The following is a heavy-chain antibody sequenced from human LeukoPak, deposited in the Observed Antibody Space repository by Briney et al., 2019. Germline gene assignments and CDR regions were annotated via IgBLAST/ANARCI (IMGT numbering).Heavy chain of an antibody. Sequence: SETLSLTCTVSDGSISSGGHYWSWIRQFPGKGLEWIGYIYYSGSTNYNPSLKSRVTISVDTSKNQFSLKLSSVTAADTAVYYCARHGPRLVPFDYWGQGTLVTVSS. D-gene: IGHD6-6*01. CDR3: ARHGPRLVPFDY. V-gene: IGHV4-61*08. CDR1: DGSISSGGHY. J-gene: IGHJ4*02. CDR2: IYYSGST.